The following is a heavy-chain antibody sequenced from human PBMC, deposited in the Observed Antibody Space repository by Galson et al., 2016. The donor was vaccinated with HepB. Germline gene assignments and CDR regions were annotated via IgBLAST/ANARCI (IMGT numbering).Heavy chain of an antibody. Sequence: SLRLSCAASGFTSSXXXMSXXXQAXXXGLXXVSXXXASXXXGXXXYAXXVKGRFTXSRDNSKNTLYXQMNSLRAEDXXVYYCAILGMYYRDSSEXFTEDFXXQGXLXTV. CDR3: AILGMYYRDSSEXFTEDF. V-gene: IGHV3-23*01. CDR1: GFTSSXXX. J-gene: IGHJ4*02. CDR2: XXASXXXGXX. D-gene: IGHD3-22*01.